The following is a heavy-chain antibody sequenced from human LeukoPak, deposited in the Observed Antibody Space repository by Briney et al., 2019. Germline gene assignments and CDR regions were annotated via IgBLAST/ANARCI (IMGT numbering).Heavy chain of an antibody. CDR3: ARESTEERPGC. J-gene: IGHJ4*02. D-gene: IGHD1-1*01. Sequence: GGSLRLSCAASGFTFSDYYMSWIRQAPGKGLEWVSYISSSGSTIYYADSVKGRFTISGDDAKNSLYLQMSSLRAEDTAVYYCARESTEERPGCWGQGTLVTVSS. CDR2: ISSSGSTI. V-gene: IGHV3-11*04. CDR1: GFTFSDYY.